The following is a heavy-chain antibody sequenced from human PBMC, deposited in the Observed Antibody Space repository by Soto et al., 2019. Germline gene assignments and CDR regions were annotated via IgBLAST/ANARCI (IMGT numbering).Heavy chain of an antibody. D-gene: IGHD3-10*01. CDR2: IYYSGST. Sequence: QVQLQESGPGLVKPSQTLSLTCTVSGGSISSGDFCWSWIRQPPGKGLEWIGYIYYSGSTYYNPSLTSRVTISVDTSKNQCSLKLSSVPAADTAVYYCARAGGVRSTCFAPWGQGTLVTVSS. CDR1: GGSISSGDFC. V-gene: IGHV4-30-4*01. J-gene: IGHJ5*02. CDR3: ARAGGVRSTCFAP.